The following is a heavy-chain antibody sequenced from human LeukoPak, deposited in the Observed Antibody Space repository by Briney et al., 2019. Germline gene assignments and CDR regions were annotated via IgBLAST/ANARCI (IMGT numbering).Heavy chain of an antibody. CDR3: ARLSGEKNPDY. CDR2: MSHNSGNT. D-gene: IGHD3-10*01. CDR1: GYTFTSYD. V-gene: IGHV1-8*01. Sequence: GASVKLSCKAAGYTFTSYDINWVRQPTAQGLEWMRWMSHNSGNTGYAQEFHTRVTMTRNTSISTPYMELSSVRSEDTAVDYGARLSGEKNPDYWGQGTLVTVSS. J-gene: IGHJ4*02.